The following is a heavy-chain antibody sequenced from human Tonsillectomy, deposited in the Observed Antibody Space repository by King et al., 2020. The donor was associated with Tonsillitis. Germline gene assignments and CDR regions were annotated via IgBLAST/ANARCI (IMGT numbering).Heavy chain of an antibody. V-gene: IGHV3-74*01. D-gene: IGHD1/OR15-1a*01. CDR1: GFTFSSYW. J-gene: IGHJ3*02. CDR3: TRVRTVGFDAFDI. CDR2: IKSDGSST. Sequence: VQLVESGGGLVQPGGSLRLSCAASGFTFSSYWMHWVRQAPGKGLVWVSRIKSDGSSTSYADSVKGRFTISRDNAKNTLYLQMNSLRAEDTAVYFCTRVRTVGFDAFDIWGQGTMVNVSS.